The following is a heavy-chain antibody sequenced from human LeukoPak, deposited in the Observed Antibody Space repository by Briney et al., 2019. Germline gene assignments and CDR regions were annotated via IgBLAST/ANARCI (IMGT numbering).Heavy chain of an antibody. D-gene: IGHD6-13*01. J-gene: IGHJ6*03. CDR3: ARVMPLGVVGAAGRDYYYYMDV. CDR1: GITFSSLW. CDR2: IKHDGSEE. Sequence: GGSLRLSCAASGITFSSLWMSWFRQAPGKGLEWVADIKHDGSEEHYVASVKGRFTISRDNAKLYLQMNSLRAEDTAVYYCARVMPLGVVGAAGRDYYYYMDVWGKGTTVTVSS. V-gene: IGHV3-7*01.